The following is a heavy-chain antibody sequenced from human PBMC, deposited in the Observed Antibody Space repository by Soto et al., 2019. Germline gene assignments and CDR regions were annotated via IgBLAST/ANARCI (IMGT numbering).Heavy chain of an antibody. CDR3: ARDLWVEPELYYYGMDV. CDR1: GDSISSADYY. V-gene: IGHV4-30-4*01. CDR2: IFYRGTT. D-gene: IGHD1-1*01. J-gene: IGHJ6*02. Sequence: PSETLSLTCTVSGDSISSADYYWSWIRQTPGKGPEWIGHIFYRGTTYYNPSLKSRLTISVDTSKNHLSLRLTSVTAADTAVYYCARDLWVEPELYYYGMDVWGQGTTVTVSS.